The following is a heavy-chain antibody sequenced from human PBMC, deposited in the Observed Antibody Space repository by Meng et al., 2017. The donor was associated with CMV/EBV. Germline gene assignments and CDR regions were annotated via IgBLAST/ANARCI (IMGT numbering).Heavy chain of an antibody. J-gene: IGHJ4*02. CDR2: ISWNSGSI. CDR1: GFTFDDYA. Sequence: GGSLRLSCAASGFTFDDYAMHWVRQAPGKGLEWVSGISWNSGSIGYADSVKGRFTISRDNAKNSLYLQMNSLRAEDTALYYCAKGSYHDYWGQGTLVTGLL. CDR3: AKGSYHDY. V-gene: IGHV3-9*01. D-gene: IGHD1-26*01.